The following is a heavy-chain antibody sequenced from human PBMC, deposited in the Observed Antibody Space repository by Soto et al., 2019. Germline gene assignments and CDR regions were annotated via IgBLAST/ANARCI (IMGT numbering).Heavy chain of an antibody. V-gene: IGHV3-48*02. J-gene: IGHJ3*02. CDR1: GFTFSSYS. Sequence: GGSLRLSCAASGFTFSSYSMNWVRQAPGKGLEWVSYISSSSSTIYYADSVKGRFTISRDNAKNSLYLQMNSLRDEDTAVYYCARDPVSAWWNDAFAIWVQGTMVTVSS. D-gene: IGHD2-8*02. CDR2: ISSSSSTI. CDR3: ARDPVSAWWNDAFAI.